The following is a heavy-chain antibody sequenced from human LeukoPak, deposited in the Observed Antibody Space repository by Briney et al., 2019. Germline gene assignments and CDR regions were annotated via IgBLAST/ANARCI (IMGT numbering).Heavy chain of an antibody. J-gene: IGHJ4*02. CDR3: ARGRYYDFWSGHTNFDY. CDR1: GGSFSGYY. Sequence: SSETLSLTCAVYGGSFSGYYWSWIRQPPGKGLEWIGEINHSGSTNYNPSLKSRVTISVDTSKNQFSLKLSSVTAADTAVYYCARGRYYDFWSGHTNFDYWGQGTLVTVSS. D-gene: IGHD3-3*01. CDR2: INHSGST. V-gene: IGHV4-34*01.